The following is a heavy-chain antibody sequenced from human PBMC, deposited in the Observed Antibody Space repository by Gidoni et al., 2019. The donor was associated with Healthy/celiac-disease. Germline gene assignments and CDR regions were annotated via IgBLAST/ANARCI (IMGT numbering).Heavy chain of an antibody. J-gene: IGHJ4*02. CDR2: ISYDGSNK. CDR1: GFPFISYA. D-gene: IGHD3-22*01. V-gene: IGHV3-30-3*01. Sequence: QVQLVESGGGVVQPGRSLRLSCAASGFPFISYAMHWVRQAPGKGLEWVAVISYDGSNKYYADSVKGRFTISRDNSKNTLYLQMNSLRAEDTAVYYCASWFVDDSSGYWFDYWGQGTLVTVSS. CDR3: ASWFVDDSSGYWFDY.